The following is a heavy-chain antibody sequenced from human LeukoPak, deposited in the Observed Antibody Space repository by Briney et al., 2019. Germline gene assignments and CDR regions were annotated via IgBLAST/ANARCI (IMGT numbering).Heavy chain of an antibody. V-gene: IGHV3-7*03. D-gene: IGHD1-26*01. CDR1: GFTFSTYW. Sequence: GGSLRLSCAASGFTFSTYWMNWARQAPGKGLEWVASINPSGSVKYYVNSVKGRFTISRDNAKNSLYLQMNTLRAEDTAIYYCAKDRTVGASYWYFDLWGRGTLVTVSS. CDR3: AKDRTVGASYWYFDL. CDR2: INPSGSVK. J-gene: IGHJ2*01.